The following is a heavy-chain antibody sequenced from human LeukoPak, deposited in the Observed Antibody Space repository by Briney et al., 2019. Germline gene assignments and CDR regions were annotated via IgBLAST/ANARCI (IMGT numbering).Heavy chain of an antibody. CDR3: AKGAYGYTTVTYYFDY. Sequence: PGGSLRLSCAASGFTFNKYGMSWVRQAPGKGLEWVSAISGSGGSTYYADSVKGRFTISRDNSKNTLYLQMNSLRAEDTAVYYCAKGAYGYTTVTYYFDYWGQGTLVTVSS. J-gene: IGHJ4*02. V-gene: IGHV3-23*01. D-gene: IGHD4-17*01. CDR2: ISGSGGST. CDR1: GFTFNKYG.